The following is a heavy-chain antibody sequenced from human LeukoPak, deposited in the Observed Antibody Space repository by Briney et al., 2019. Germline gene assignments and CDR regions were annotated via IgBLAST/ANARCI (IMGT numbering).Heavy chain of an antibody. Sequence: PGGSLRLSCAASGFTFSGSAMHWVRQASGKGLEWVGLIRSKANSYATAYAASVKGRFTISRDDSKNTAYLQMNSLKTEDTAVYYCTRLVGGYCSSTSCYTSDYWGQGTLVTVSS. J-gene: IGHJ4*02. CDR3: TRLVGGYCSSTSCYTSDY. CDR2: IRSKANSYAT. D-gene: IGHD2-2*02. CDR1: GFTFSGSA. V-gene: IGHV3-73*01.